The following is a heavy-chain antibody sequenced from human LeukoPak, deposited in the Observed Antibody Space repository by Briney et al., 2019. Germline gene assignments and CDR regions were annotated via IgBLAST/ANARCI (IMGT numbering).Heavy chain of an antibody. D-gene: IGHD4-11*01. Sequence: ASVKVSCKTSGYTFTSYGISWVRQAPGQGLEWMAWINPSNGNTKDARNLQGRVTMTTDTSTNTAYMELRNLRSSDTAVYYCATGGTYSSFDHWGQGALVTVSS. CDR1: GYTFTSYG. CDR2: INPSNGNT. CDR3: ATGGTYSSFDH. V-gene: IGHV1-18*01. J-gene: IGHJ4*02.